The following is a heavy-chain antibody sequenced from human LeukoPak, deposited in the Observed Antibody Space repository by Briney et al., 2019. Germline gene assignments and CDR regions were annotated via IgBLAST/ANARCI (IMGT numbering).Heavy chain of an antibody. CDR2: ISSSSSYL. D-gene: IGHD6-19*01. V-gene: IGHV3-21*01. Sequence: GGSLRLSCAASGFTLSTYNMNWVRQAPGKGLEWVSSISSSSSYLFFADSVKGRFSISRDNSKNSLYLQMSGLRAEDTAVYYCARDAVTGYSSGWYKPFPFDSWGQGTLVTVSS. CDR1: GFTLSTYN. CDR3: ARDAVTGYSSGWYKPFPFDS. J-gene: IGHJ4*02.